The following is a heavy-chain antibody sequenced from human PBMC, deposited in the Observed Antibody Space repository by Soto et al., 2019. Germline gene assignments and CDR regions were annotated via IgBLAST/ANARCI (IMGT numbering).Heavy chain of an antibody. V-gene: IGHV4-34*01. J-gene: IGHJ4*02. CDR2: TTHRGRT. Sequence: SETRSLTCAVHGGSFSGYYWMWISQPPGKGLEWGGETTHRGRTTYSPSLKSLITLSLDTSKNDFSLKMTSLTAADSAVYYCPLLTLYFASGDNYPLDFWGKGSMVTVSS. CDR3: PLLTLYFASGDNYPLDF. D-gene: IGHD2-21*01. CDR1: GGSFSGYY.